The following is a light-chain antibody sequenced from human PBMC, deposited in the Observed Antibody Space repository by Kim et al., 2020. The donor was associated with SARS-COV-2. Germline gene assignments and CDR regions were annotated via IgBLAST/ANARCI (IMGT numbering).Light chain of an antibody. Sequence: SASSSCRCNQGLEHSEGNTYLDWFQQRPGQSPRRLIYKVSNRDSGVPDRFSGSGSATDFTQKISRAEAEDVGIYYCMQGTYWPATFGGGTKVDIK. CDR2: KVS. J-gene: IGKJ4*01. CDR3: MQGTYWPAT. V-gene: IGKV2-30*02. CDR1: QGLEHSEGNTY.